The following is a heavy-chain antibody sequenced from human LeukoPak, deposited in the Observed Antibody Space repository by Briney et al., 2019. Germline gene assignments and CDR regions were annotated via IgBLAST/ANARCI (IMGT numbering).Heavy chain of an antibody. CDR1: RGTFSSYA. Sequence: GASVKVSCKASRGTFSSYAISWVRQAPGQGLEWMGRIIPIFGTANYAQKFQGRVTITTDESTSTAYMELSSLRSEDTAVYYCARGPDYYDSSGYYIHWGQGTLVTVSS. CDR2: IIPIFGTA. J-gene: IGHJ4*02. V-gene: IGHV1-69*05. D-gene: IGHD3-22*01. CDR3: ARGPDYYDSSGYYIH.